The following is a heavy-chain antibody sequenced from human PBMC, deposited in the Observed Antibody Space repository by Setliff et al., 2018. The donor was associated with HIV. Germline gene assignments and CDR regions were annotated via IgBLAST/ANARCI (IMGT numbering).Heavy chain of an antibody. Sequence: TGGSLRLSCAASGFTFSSYEMNWVRQAPGKGLEWVSYISSSGSTIYYADSVKGRFTISRDNAKNSLYLQMNSLRAEDTAVYYCARVNSGGYNYKSFFDYWGQGTLVTVSS. D-gene: IGHD5-12*01. CDR3: ARVNSGGYNYKSFFDY. CDR2: ISSSGSTI. V-gene: IGHV3-48*03. CDR1: GFTFSSYE. J-gene: IGHJ4*02.